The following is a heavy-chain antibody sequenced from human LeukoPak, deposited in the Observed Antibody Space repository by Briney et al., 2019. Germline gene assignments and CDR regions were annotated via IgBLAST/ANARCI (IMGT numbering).Heavy chain of an antibody. V-gene: IGHV3-15*01. D-gene: IGHD5-12*01. CDR3: TTDYSGYDWGYFDY. CDR2: IKSKTNGGTT. Sequence: GGSLRLSCAASGFTFSNAWMSWVRQAPGKGREWVGRIKSKTNGGTTDYAAPVKGRFTISRDDSKNTLYLQMNSLKAEDTAVYYCTTDYSGYDWGYFDYWGQGTLVTVSS. J-gene: IGHJ4*02. CDR1: GFTFSNAW.